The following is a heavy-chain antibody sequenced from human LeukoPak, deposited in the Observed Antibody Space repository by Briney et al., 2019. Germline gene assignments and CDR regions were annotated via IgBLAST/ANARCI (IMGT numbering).Heavy chain of an antibody. V-gene: IGHV1-2*02. CDR2: INPNSGGT. CDR3: APYLEPHDALDI. Sequence: ASVKVSCKASGYTFTGYYMHWVRQAPGRGLEWMGWINPNSGGTNYAQKFQGRVTMTRDTSISTAYMELSRLRSDDTAVYYCAPYLEPHDALDIWGQGTMVTVSS. D-gene: IGHD1-20*01. CDR1: GYTFTGYY. J-gene: IGHJ3*02.